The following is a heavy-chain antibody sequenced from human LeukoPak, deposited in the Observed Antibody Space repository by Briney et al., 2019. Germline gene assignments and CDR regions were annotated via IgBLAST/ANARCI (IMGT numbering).Heavy chain of an antibody. V-gene: IGHV1-18*01. Sequence: ASVKVSCKASGYTFTTYGISWVRQAPGQRLEWMGWISAYNGNTNYAQQFQDRVTMSTDTSMSTAYMELRSLRSDDTAVYYCARDLIAVRPGWFDPCGQGSLVTVSS. J-gene: IGHJ5*02. CDR2: ISAYNGNT. CDR1: GYTFTTYG. D-gene: IGHD6-6*01. CDR3: ARDLIAVRPGWFDP.